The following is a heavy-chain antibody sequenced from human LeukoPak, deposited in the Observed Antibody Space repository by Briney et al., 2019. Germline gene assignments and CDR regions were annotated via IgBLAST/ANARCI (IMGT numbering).Heavy chain of an antibody. CDR3: ARGGDVRSLDY. CDR1: GYTFINYD. Sequence: GASVKVSCKASGYTFINYDITWVRQAPGRGLEWMAWISVYNGNTIYAQKLQDRVTLTTDTSTSTAYMELRSLRSDDTALYYCARGGDVRSLDYWGQGTLVTVSS. D-gene: IGHD3-16*01. V-gene: IGHV1-18*04. J-gene: IGHJ4*02. CDR2: ISVYNGNT.